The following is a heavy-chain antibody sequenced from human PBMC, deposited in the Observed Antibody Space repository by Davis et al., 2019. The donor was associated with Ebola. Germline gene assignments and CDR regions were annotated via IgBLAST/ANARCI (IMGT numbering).Heavy chain of an antibody. V-gene: IGHV5-51*01. CDR3: ARGGRWLQLLDYYFDY. D-gene: IGHD5-24*01. CDR2: MYPGDSDT. Sequence: GESLKISCKGSGYDFTNYWIGWVRQMPGKGLEWMGIMYPGDSDTRYSPSFQGQVTISADKSISTAYLQWSSLKASDTAMYYCARGGRWLQLLDYYFDYWGQGTLVTVSS. J-gene: IGHJ4*02. CDR1: GYDFTNYW.